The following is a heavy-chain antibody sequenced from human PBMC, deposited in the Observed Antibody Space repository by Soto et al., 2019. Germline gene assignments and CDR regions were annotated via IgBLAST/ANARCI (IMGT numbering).Heavy chain of an antibody. CDR1: GITFRSYA. V-gene: IGHV3-30-3*01. CDR3: ARGVPVYYYDSSGYLDY. J-gene: IGHJ4*02. Sequence: GGALRLSCSASGITFRSYAMHLVRPAPGQGLEWVAVISYDGSNKYYADSVKGRFTISRDNSKNTLYLQMNSLRAEDTAVYYCARGVPVYYYDSSGYLDYWGQGTLVTVSS. D-gene: IGHD3-22*01. CDR2: ISYDGSNK.